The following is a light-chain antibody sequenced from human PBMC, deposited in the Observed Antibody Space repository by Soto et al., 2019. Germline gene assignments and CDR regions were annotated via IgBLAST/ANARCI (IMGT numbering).Light chain of an antibody. J-gene: IGKJ2*01. Sequence: EIVLTQSPGTLSLSPGERATLSCRASQSVSSGYLAWYQQRPGQAPRLLIYGASSRATGIPDRFSGTGSGTDFTLTITRLAPEDFAVYYCQQYGSSVYTFGQGTKLEIK. CDR1: QSVSSGY. CDR3: QQYGSSVYT. V-gene: IGKV3-20*01. CDR2: GAS.